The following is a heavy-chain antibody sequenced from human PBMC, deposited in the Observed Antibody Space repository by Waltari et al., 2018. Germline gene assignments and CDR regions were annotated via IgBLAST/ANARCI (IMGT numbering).Heavy chain of an antibody. CDR2: IRYDGSNK. V-gene: IGHV3-30*02. J-gene: IGHJ6*02. Sequence: QVQLVESGGGVVQPGGSLRLSCAASGFTFSSYGMHWVRQAPGKGLEWVAFIRYDGSNKYYADSVKGRFTISRDNSKNTLYLQMNSLRAEDTAVYYCAKDEEGTGYPRYYYYYYGMDVWGQGTTVTVSS. D-gene: IGHD3-9*01. CDR3: AKDEEGTGYPRYYYYYYGMDV. CDR1: GFTFSSYG.